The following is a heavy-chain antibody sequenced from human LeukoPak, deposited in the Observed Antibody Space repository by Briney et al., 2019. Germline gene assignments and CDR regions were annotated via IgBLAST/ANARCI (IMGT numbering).Heavy chain of an antibody. Sequence: SETLSLTCTVSGGSISSYSWSWIRQPPGKGLEWIGYIYYSGITDYTPSLKSRVTISVDTSKNQFSLKLSSVTAAGTAVYYCARLGGGGTTFDYWGQGTRVSVSS. CDR2: IYYSGIT. CDR1: GGSISSYS. J-gene: IGHJ4*02. D-gene: IGHD1-26*01. CDR3: ARLGGGGTTFDY. V-gene: IGHV4-59*08.